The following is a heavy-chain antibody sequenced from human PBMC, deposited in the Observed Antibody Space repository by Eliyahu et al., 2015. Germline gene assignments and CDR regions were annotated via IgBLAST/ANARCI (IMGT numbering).Heavy chain of an antibody. V-gene: IGHV3-53*01. CDR2: IYSDGST. D-gene: IGHD1-1*01. CDR1: GXTXSNXX. J-gene: IGHJ4*02. Sequence: EVKLVXSGGXLIQPGGSLRLSCAASGXTXSNXXMDXVRPAPGKGLEWVSVIYSDGSTYYADSVKGRFTISRDNSKNTLYLQLNSLIVEDTAVYYCARDHTTGGYRGQGTLVTVSS. CDR3: ARDHTTGGY.